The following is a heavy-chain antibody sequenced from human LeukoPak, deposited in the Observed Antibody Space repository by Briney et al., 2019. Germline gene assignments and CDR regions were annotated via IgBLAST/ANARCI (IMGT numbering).Heavy chain of an antibody. D-gene: IGHD6-25*01. CDR1: GGSISSYY. CDR2: IYYSGST. Sequence: SETLSPTCTVSGGSISSYYWSWIRQPPGKGLEWIGYIYYSGSTNYNPSLKSRVTISVDTSKNQFSLKLSSVTAADTAVYYCAGVAREQRGFQHWGQGTLVTVSS. V-gene: IGHV4-59*01. J-gene: IGHJ1*01. CDR3: AGVAREQRGFQH.